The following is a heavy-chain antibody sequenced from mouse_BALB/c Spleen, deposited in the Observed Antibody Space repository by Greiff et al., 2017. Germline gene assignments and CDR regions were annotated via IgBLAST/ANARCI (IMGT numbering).Heavy chain of an antibody. D-gene: IGHD4-1*01. CDR1: GFNIKDTY. CDR2: IDPANGNT. J-gene: IGHJ4*01. CDR3: ARALTGTGPMDY. V-gene: IGHV14-3*02. Sequence: EVQLQESGAELVKPGASVKLSCTASGFNIKDTYMHWVKQRPEQGLEWIGRIDPANGNTKYDPKFQGKATITADTSSNTAYLQLSSLTSEDTAVYYCARALTGTGPMDYWGQGTSVTVSS.